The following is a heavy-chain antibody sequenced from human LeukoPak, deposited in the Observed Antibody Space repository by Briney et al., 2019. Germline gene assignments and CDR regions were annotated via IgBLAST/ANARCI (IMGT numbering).Heavy chain of an antibody. V-gene: IGHV3-21*01. CDR2: ISSSSSYI. Sequence: GGTLRLSCAASGFSFRSHGMNWVRQAPGKGLEWVSSISSSSSYIYYADSVKGRFTISRDNAKNSLYLQMNSLRAEDTAVYYCARVGAAMGYYYYYMDVWGKGTTVTVSS. J-gene: IGHJ6*03. CDR3: ARVGAAMGYYYYYMDV. D-gene: IGHD2-2*01. CDR1: GFSFRSHG.